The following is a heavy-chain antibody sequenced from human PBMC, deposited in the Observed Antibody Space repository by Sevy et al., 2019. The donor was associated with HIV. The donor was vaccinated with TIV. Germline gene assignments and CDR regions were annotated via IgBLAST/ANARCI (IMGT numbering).Heavy chain of an antibody. J-gene: IGHJ4*01. V-gene: IGHV3-48*01. CDR2: ITRSDSAR. CDR1: GFSFSSYS. CDR3: VRTVSGSYRYDDY. Sequence: GGSLRLSCGASGFSFSSYSMNWVRQAPGKGLEWVSYITRSDSARDYADSVKGRFTISRDNAKNSLFLQMNSLRVEDTAVYYCVRTVSGSYRYDDYWGHGTLVTVSS. D-gene: IGHD3-16*02.